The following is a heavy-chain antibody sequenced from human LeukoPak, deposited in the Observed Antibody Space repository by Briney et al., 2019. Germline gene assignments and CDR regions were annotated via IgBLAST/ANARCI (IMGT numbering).Heavy chain of an antibody. D-gene: IGHD1-26*01. CDR3: ARDKAGVGAINYFDY. CDR2: IIPIFGTA. V-gene: IGHV1-69*01. J-gene: IGHJ4*02. Sequence: SVKVSCKASGGTFSSYAISWVRQAPGQGLEWMGGIIPIFGTANYAQKFQGRVTITADESTSTAYMELSSLRSEDTAVYYCARDKAGVGAINYFDYWGQGTLVTVSS. CDR1: GGTFSSYA.